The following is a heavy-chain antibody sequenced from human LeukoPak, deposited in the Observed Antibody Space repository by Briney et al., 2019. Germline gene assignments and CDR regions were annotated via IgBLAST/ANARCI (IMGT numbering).Heavy chain of an antibody. CDR3: ARFSGGRYSSSWIDFDY. Sequence: GASVKVSCKVSGGTFSGYAISWVRQAPGQGLEWMGGIIPIFGTANYAQKFQGRVTITADESTSTAYMELSSLRSEDTAVYYCARFSGGRYSSSWIDFDYWGQGTLVTVSS. V-gene: IGHV1-69*13. D-gene: IGHD6-13*01. J-gene: IGHJ4*02. CDR2: IIPIFGTA. CDR1: GGTFSGYA.